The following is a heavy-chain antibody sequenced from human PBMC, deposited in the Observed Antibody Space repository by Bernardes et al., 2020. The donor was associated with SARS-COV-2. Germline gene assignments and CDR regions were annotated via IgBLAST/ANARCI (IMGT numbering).Heavy chain of an antibody. V-gene: IGHV1-18*04. Sequence: ASVKVSCKASGYTFTNYGISWVRQAPGQGLEWMGWISASTGNTNYAQKLQGRVTMTTDTSTSTAYMELRSLRSDDTAVYYCANWRGSTGWFDYWGQGTLVTVSS. J-gene: IGHJ4*02. CDR2: ISASTGNT. D-gene: IGHD2-2*01. CDR3: ANWRGSTGWFDY. CDR1: GYTFTNYG.